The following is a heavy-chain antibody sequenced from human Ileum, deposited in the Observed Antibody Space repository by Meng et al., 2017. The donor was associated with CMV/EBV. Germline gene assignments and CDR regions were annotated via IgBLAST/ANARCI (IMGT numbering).Heavy chain of an antibody. D-gene: IGHD3-16*01. J-gene: IGHJ5*02. CDR2: SDPKTGSA. Sequence: AYGDTLSDNNVHWVRRAPGQGLEWVGVSDPKTGSAKYAETIQGRITMTRDTSTRTVYMELSSLRSEDRAVNYCARAVVVRGSCTYDHWGQGTLVTVSS. CDR3: ARAVVVRGSCTYDH. CDR1: GDTLSDNN. V-gene: IGHV1-46*01.